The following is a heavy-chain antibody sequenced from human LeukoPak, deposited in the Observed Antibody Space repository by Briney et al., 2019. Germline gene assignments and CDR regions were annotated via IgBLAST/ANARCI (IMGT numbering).Heavy chain of an antibody. CDR3: AKSLSGASEY. CDR2: IYTSGST. Sequence: PSETLSLTXTVSGASINGYYWSWIRQPAGKGLEWIGRIYTSGSTEYNPSLRSRVSISVDTSKNQFSLKLISVTAADTAVYYCAKSLSGASEYWGQGTLVTVSS. D-gene: IGHD4/OR15-4a*01. V-gene: IGHV4-4*07. CDR1: GASINGYY. J-gene: IGHJ4*02.